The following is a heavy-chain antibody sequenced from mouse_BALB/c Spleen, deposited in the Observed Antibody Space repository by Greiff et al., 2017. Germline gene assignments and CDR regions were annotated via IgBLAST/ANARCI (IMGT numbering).Heavy chain of an antibody. D-gene: IGHD2-1*01. Sequence: LQQPGAELVRPGASVKLSCKASGYTFTSYWMHWVKQRPGQGLEWIGNIYPGSGSTNYDEKFKSKATLTVDTSSSTAYMQLSSLTSEDSAVYYCAYGSYDYAMDYWGQGTSVTVSS. CDR1: GYTFTSYW. J-gene: IGHJ4*01. CDR3: AYGSYDYAMDY. CDR2: IYPGSGST. V-gene: IGHV1S22*01.